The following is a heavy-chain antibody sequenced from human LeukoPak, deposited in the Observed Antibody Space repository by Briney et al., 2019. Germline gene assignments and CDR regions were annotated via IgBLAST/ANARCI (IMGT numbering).Heavy chain of an antibody. V-gene: IGHV4-31*02. CDR3: ARGNYDFWSGTTNYYFDY. CDR2: IYYSGST. D-gene: IGHD3-3*01. CDR1: GGSISSGGYY. J-gene: IGHJ4*02. Sequence: SETLSLTCTVSGGSISSGGYYWSWIRQHPGMGLEWIGYIYYSGSTYYNPSLKSRVTISVDTSKNQFSLKLSSVTAADTAVYYCARGNYDFWSGTTNYYFDYWGQGTLVTVSS.